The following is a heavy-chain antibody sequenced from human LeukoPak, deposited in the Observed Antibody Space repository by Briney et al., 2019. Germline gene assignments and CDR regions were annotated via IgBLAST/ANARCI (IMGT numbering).Heavy chain of an antibody. CDR1: GFSFTSYG. CDR3: ARGDYGGDYFDY. D-gene: IGHD4-23*01. J-gene: IGHJ4*02. V-gene: IGHV3-33*01. Sequence: GRSLRLSCVASGFSFTSYGFYWVRQAPGKGPEWVALIWYDGSKKYYADSVKGRFTISRDNAKNSLYLQMNSLRAEDTAVYYCARGDYGGDYFDYWGQGTLVTVSS. CDR2: IWYDGSKK.